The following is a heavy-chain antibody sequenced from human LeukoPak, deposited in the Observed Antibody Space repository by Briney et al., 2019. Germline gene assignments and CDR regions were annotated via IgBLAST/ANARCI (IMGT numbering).Heavy chain of an antibody. D-gene: IGHD3-22*01. Sequence: GGSLRLSCLASGFTFRDYYMTWIRQAPGKGLEWISFISSRGTTTDYADSVKGRFTISRDNANSSLFLQMNSLRAEDTALYYCARDRADPDYDYYDCSGYYGDFDYWGQGTLVTVSS. CDR2: ISSRGTTT. CDR1: GFTFRDYY. CDR3: ARDRADPDYDYYDCSGYYGDFDY. J-gene: IGHJ4*02. V-gene: IGHV3-11*01.